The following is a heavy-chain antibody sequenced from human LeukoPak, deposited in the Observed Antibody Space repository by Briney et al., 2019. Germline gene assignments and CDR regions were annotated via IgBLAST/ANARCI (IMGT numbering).Heavy chain of an antibody. Sequence: SVKVSCKASGGTFSSYAISWVRQAPGQGLEWMGGIIPIFGTANYAQKFQGRVTITADESTSTAYMELSSLRSEDTAVYYCARATSTIFRPADYYYYGMDVWGQGTTVTVSS. J-gene: IGHJ6*02. CDR1: GGTFSSYA. D-gene: IGHD3-3*01. CDR2: IIPIFGTA. V-gene: IGHV1-69*13. CDR3: ARATSTIFRPADYYYYGMDV.